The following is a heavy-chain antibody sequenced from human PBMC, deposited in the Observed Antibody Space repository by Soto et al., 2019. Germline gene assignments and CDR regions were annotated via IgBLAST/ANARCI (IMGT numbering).Heavy chain of an antibody. CDR2: INSDGSVT. D-gene: IGHD2-2*01. CDR3: AGEPGMNGMDV. Sequence: EVQLVESGGGLVQPGGSLRLSCAASEFTFSSYWMHWVRQPPGTGLVWVSRINSDGSVTNYADSVKGRFTISRDNAKNTVYRQMNSLRAEDTAVYDCAGEPGMNGMDVWAQGTTVTVSS. V-gene: IGHV3-74*01. J-gene: IGHJ6*02. CDR1: EFTFSSYW.